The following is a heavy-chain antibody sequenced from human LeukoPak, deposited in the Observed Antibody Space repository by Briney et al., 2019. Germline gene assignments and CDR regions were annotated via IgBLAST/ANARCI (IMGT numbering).Heavy chain of an antibody. J-gene: IGHJ4*02. Sequence: GGSLRLSCAASGFTFSSSAMSWVRQVPGKGLEWVSGISGSGDNTYYADSVKGRFTISRDNSKNTLCVQVNSLGTEDTAAYYCAKGSYYDSSGSFYFDYWGQGTLVTVSS. CDR2: ISGSGDNT. V-gene: IGHV3-23*01. CDR3: AKGSYYDSSGSFYFDY. CDR1: GFTFSSSA. D-gene: IGHD3-22*01.